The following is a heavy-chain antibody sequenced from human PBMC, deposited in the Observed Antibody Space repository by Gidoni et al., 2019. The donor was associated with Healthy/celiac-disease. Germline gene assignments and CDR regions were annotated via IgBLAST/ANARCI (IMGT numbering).Heavy chain of an antibody. Sequence: QLQLQESGPGLVKPSETLSPTCTVSGGSISSSSYYWGWIRPPPGKGLEWIGSISYSGNTYYNPSLKSRVTISVDTSKNQFSLKLSSVTAADTAVYYCARHERDYDLNYNWFDPWGQGTLVTVSS. CDR1: GGSISSSSYY. D-gene: IGHD3-22*01. V-gene: IGHV4-39*01. CDR3: ARHERDYDLNYNWFDP. J-gene: IGHJ5*02. CDR2: ISYSGNT.